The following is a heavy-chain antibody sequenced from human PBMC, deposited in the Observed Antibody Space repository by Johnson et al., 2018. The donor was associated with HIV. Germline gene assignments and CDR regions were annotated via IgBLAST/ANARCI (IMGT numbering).Heavy chain of an antibody. D-gene: IGHD6-13*01. CDR2: ISSSGRTI. CDR3: AKCIWGSSLIDAFDV. CDR1: GFTYSDYN. J-gene: IGHJ3*01. V-gene: IGHV3-11*04. Sequence: QMQLVESGGGLVKPGGSLRLSCAASGFTYSDYNMSWIRQAPGKGLEWVSYISSSGRTIYYADSVKGRFTIPRDNATNTLYLQMNGLRVEDTAVYYCAKCIWGSSLIDAFDVWGQGTMVTVSS.